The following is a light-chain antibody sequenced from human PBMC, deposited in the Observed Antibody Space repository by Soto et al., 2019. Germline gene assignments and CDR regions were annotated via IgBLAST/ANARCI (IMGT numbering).Light chain of an antibody. Sequence: EIVMTQSPATLSVSPGERSTLACRASQSVNINLAWYQQKPGQAPRLLIYGASTRATGIPARFSGSGSGTEFTLTINSLQSEDFVVYYCQQYDNWPPTLGQGTRLEIK. V-gene: IGKV3D-15*01. CDR1: QSVNIN. J-gene: IGKJ5*01. CDR3: QQYDNWPPT. CDR2: GAS.